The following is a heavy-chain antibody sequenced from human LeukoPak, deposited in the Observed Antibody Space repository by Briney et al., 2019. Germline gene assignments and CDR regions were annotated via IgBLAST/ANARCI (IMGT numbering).Heavy chain of an antibody. D-gene: IGHD5-12*01. Sequence: GGSLRLSCAASGFTFSSYAMSWVRQAPGKGLEWVSAISSSGSTIYYADSVKGRFTISRDNAKNSLYLQMNSLRAEDTAVYYCARINSGYDYATDYWGQGTLVTVSS. V-gene: IGHV3-21*04. CDR3: ARINSGYDYATDY. CDR2: ISSSGSTI. CDR1: GFTFSSYA. J-gene: IGHJ4*02.